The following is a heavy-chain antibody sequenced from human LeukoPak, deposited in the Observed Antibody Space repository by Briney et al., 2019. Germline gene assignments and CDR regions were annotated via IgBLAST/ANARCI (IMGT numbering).Heavy chain of an antibody. Sequence: GRSLRLSCAASGFTFSNYGMHWVRQAPGKGLEWVAAISYDGGSTYHIDSVRGRFTISRDSAKNSLFLQMTSLRAEDTAVYYCARDPSIVRGVITHFDSWGQGTLVTVSS. D-gene: IGHD3-10*02. CDR2: ISYDGGST. CDR3: ARDPSIVRGVITHFDS. J-gene: IGHJ4*02. CDR1: GFTFSNYG. V-gene: IGHV3-30*03.